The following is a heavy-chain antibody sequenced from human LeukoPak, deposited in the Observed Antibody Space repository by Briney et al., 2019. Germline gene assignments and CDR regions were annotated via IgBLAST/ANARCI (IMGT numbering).Heavy chain of an antibody. V-gene: IGHV3-30*02. CDR3: AKDPGWDGEEKYFDH. J-gene: IGHJ4*02. CDR2: IRSDGSNE. D-gene: IGHD1-26*01. Sequence: PGGSLRLSCAASGFVFSSYAMHWVRQAPGKGLEWVAFIRSDGSNEYYADSVKGRFSISRDNSKNTLYLQMNSLRPEDTGVYYCAKDPGWDGEEKYFDHWGQGTLVTVSS. CDR1: GFVFSSYA.